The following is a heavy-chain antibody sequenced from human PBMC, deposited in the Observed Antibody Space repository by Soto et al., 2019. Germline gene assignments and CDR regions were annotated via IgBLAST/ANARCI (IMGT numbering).Heavy chain of an antibody. J-gene: IGHJ6*02. V-gene: IGHV4-34*01. CDR3: SRTPYRRQLVRYYYYGLDV. CDR1: GGSFSGFY. CDR2: INHSGSA. Sequence: PSETLSLTCAVNGGSFSGFYWTWIRQSPGRGLEWIGEINHSGSARYSPSLKSRVTISLDTSNNQLSLKLSSVTAADTAVYYCSRTPYRRQLVRYYYYGLDVWGQGTTVTVSS. D-gene: IGHD1-1*01.